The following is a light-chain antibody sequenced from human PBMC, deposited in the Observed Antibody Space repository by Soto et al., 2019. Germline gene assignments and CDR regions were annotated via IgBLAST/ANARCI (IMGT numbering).Light chain of an antibody. V-gene: IGKV1-39*01. CDR1: QTIITY. CDR2: AAS. J-gene: IGKJ2*01. CDR3: QQSYSTPRT. Sequence: DIQMTQSPSSLSASVGDRVSITCRASQTIITYLNWYQQKPGKAPKLLISAASNLQSGVPSRFSGSGSETEFTLTISSVQPEDFATYYCQQSYSTPRTFGQGTKVEIK.